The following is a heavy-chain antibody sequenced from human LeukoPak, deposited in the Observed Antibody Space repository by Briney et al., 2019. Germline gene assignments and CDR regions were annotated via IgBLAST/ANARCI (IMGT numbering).Heavy chain of an antibody. J-gene: IGHJ2*01. CDR3: ATEVCTDKGDFDL. D-gene: IGHD3-16*01. CDR1: GFTFSNYW. Sequence: GGSPRLSCAASGFTFSNYWMSWVRQAPGKGLEWVANVNEEATETYYGDSVKGRFTISRDNANKELHLQMNSLRAEDTAMYYCATEVCTDKGDFDLWGRGTLVTVSS. V-gene: IGHV3-7*02. CDR2: VNEEATET.